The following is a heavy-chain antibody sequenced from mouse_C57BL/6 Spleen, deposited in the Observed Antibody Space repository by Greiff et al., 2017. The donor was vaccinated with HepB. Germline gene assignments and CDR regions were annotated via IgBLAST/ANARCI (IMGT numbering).Heavy chain of an antibody. Sequence: QVQLQQPGAELVKPGASVKLSCKASGYTFTSYWMHWVKQRPGRGLEWIGRIDPNSGGTKYNEKFKSKATLTVDKPSSTAYIRLSSLTSEDSAVYYCARSGGLRSYWYFDVWGTGTTVTVSS. CDR3: ARSGGLRSYWYFDV. J-gene: IGHJ1*03. CDR1: GYTFTSYW. CDR2: IDPNSGGT. V-gene: IGHV1-72*01. D-gene: IGHD2-4*01.